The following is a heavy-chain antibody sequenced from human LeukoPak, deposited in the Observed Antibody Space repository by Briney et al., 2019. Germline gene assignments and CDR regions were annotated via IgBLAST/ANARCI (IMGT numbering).Heavy chain of an antibody. V-gene: IGHV5-51*07. Sequence: GESLQISCEGSGYRFTTYWIGWVHQTPGKGLEWMGIIYPGDSDTRYSPSFQGQVTISADKSISTAYLQWSSLKASDTAIYYCARHCTNGVCQSDYWGQGTLVTVSS. J-gene: IGHJ4*02. D-gene: IGHD2-8*01. CDR3: ARHCTNGVCQSDY. CDR1: GYRFTTYW. CDR2: IYPGDSDT.